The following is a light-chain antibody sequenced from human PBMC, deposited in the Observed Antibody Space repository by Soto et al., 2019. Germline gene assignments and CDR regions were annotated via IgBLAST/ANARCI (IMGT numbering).Light chain of an antibody. CDR3: ISYTSSYTLL. CDR1: SSDLGGYNY. V-gene: IGLV2-14*01. J-gene: IGLJ3*02. CDR2: EVT. Sequence: QSALTQPASVSGSPGQSITISCSGTSSDLGGYNYVSWYQQHPGKAPKLIIYEVTFRPSGVSNRFSGSKSGNTASLRISGLQAEDEADYYCISYTSSYTLLFGGGTKVTVL.